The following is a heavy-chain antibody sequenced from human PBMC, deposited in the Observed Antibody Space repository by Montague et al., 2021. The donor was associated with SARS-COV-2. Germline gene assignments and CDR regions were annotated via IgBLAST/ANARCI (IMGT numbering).Heavy chain of an antibody. J-gene: IGHJ4*02. D-gene: IGHD5-18*01. CDR1: GGSFSGYY. V-gene: IGHV4-34*01. Sequence: SETLSLTCVVYGGSFSGYYWSWIRQPPGKGLEWIGEINHSGSTNYNPSLKSRVTISVDTSKNQFSLRLNSATAADTAVYFCARGGGYSYGALDYWGQGTLVTVSS. CDR2: INHSGST. CDR3: ARGGGYSYGALDY.